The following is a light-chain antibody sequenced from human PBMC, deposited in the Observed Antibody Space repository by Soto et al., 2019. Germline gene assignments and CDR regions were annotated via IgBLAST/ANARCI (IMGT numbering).Light chain of an antibody. Sequence: DIVLTQSPGTLSLSPGERATLSCRASQSVSSSYLAWYQQKPGQAPRLLIYGASTRVTGIPDRFSGSGSGTDFTITISRLEPEEFAVYYCQQYGSSPLCTFGQGTKLEIK. CDR1: QSVSSSY. V-gene: IGKV3-20*01. CDR3: QQYGSSPLCT. CDR2: GAS. J-gene: IGKJ2*02.